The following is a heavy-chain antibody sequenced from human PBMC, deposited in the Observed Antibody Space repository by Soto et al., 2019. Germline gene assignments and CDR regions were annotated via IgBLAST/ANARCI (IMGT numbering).Heavy chain of an antibody. D-gene: IGHD4-17*01. CDR2: TYYRSKWYN. J-gene: IGHJ5*02. V-gene: IGHV6-1*01. Sequence: PSQTLSLTCAISGDSFSSNSATWNWIRQSPSRGLEWPGRTYYRSKWYNEYAVSVKSRITINPDTSKNQFSLQLNSVTPEDTAVYYCARATRTWFDPWGQGTLVTVSS. CDR1: GDSFSSNSAT. CDR3: ARATRTWFDP.